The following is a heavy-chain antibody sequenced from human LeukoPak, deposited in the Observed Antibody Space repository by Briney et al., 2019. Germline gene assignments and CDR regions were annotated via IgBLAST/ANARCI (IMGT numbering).Heavy chain of an antibody. CDR1: GGSFSGYY. J-gene: IGHJ5*02. CDR3: ARVGGWSGDNLNWFDL. CDR2: INHSGST. D-gene: IGHD3-3*01. V-gene: IGHV4-34*01. Sequence: SETLSLTCAVYGGSFSGYYWSWIRQPPGKGLEWIGEINHSGSTNYNPSLKSRVTISVDTSKNQFSLKLSSVTAADTAVYYCARVGGWSGDNLNWFDLWGQGTLATVSS.